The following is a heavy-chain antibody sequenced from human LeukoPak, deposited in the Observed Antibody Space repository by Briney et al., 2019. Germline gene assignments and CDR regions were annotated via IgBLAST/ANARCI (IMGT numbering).Heavy chain of an antibody. D-gene: IGHD1-26*01. J-gene: IGHJ4*02. Sequence: PGGSLRLSCVASGFSFRKYSMSWVRQAPGQGLEWVSSITGREGNTYAADSVKGRFTISRDNAKNSLYLQMNSLRAEDTAVYYCVRDGVAIATGRFDYWGQGTLVTVSS. V-gene: IGHV3-23*01. CDR1: GFSFRKYS. CDR2: ITGREGNT. CDR3: VRDGVAIATGRFDY.